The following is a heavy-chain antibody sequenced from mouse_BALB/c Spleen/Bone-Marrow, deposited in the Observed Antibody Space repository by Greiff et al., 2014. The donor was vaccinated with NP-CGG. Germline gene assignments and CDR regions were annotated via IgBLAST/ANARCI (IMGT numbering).Heavy chain of an antibody. CDR2: ISSGSSTI. D-gene: IGHD2-1*01. Sequence: EVQGVESGGGLVQPGGSRKLSCAASGFTFSSFGMHWVRQAPEKGLEWVAYISSGSSTIYYADTVKGLFTISRDNPKNTLFLQMTSLRSEDTAMYYCARSDGNYDYAMDYWGQGTSVTVSS. V-gene: IGHV5-17*02. J-gene: IGHJ4*01. CDR1: GFTFSSFG. CDR3: ARSDGNYDYAMDY.